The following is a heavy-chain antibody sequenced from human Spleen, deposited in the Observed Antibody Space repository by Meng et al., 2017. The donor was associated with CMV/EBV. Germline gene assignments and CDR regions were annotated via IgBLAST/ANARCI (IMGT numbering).Heavy chain of an antibody. CDR1: GYTFTGYY. D-gene: IGHD4-23*01. V-gene: IGHV1-2*02. CDR3: AKDPVVRGGYFDY. J-gene: IGHJ4*02. CDR2: INPNSGGT. Sequence: ASVKVSCKASGYTFTGYYMHWVRQAPGQGLEWMGWINPNSGGTNYAQKFQGRVTMTRDTSISTAYMELSRLRSDDTAVYYCAKDPVVRGGYFDYWGQGTLVTVSS.